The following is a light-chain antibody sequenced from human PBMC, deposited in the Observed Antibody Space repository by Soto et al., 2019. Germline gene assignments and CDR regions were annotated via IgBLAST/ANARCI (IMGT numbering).Light chain of an antibody. CDR3: QQYGSPPQT. Sequence: IVLTQSPGTLSLSPGERATLSCRASQSFASSFLAWYQQKPGQAPRLLIYGASSRATGIPDRISGSGSGTDFTLTISRLEPEDFAVYYCQQYGSPPQTFGQGTKVDIK. V-gene: IGKV3-20*01. J-gene: IGKJ1*01. CDR2: GAS. CDR1: QSFASSF.